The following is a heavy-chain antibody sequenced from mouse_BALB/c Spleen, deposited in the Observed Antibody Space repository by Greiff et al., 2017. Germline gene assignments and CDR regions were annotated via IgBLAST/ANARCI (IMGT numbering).Heavy chain of an antibody. D-gene: IGHD1-1*01. J-gene: IGHJ4*01. CDR3: ASGYYGAMDY. Sequence: DVMLVESGGGLVKPGGSLKLSCAASGFTFSDYYMYWVRQTPEKRLEWVATISDGGSYTYYPDSVKGRFTISRDNAKNNLYLQMSSLKSEDTAMYYCASGYYGAMDYWGQGTSVTVSS. CDR2: ISDGGSYT. CDR1: GFTFSDYY. V-gene: IGHV5-4*02.